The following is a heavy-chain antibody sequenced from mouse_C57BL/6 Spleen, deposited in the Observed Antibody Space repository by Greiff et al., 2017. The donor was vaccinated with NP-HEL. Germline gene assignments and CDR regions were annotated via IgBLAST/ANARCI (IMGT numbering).Heavy chain of an antibody. CDR2: IWSGGST. Sequence: QVQLKESGPGLVQPSQSLSITCTVSGFSLTSYGVHWVRQSPGKGLEWLGVIWSGGSTDYNAAFISRLSISKDNSKSQVFFKMNSLQADDTAIYYCATSIVTTPYYAMDYWGQGTSVTVSS. CDR3: ATSIVTTPYYAMDY. J-gene: IGHJ4*01. D-gene: IGHD2-5*01. V-gene: IGHV2-2*01. CDR1: GFSLTSYG.